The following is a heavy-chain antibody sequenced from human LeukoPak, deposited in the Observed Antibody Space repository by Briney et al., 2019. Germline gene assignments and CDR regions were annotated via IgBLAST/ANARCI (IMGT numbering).Heavy chain of an antibody. V-gene: IGHV1-2*02. Sequence: GASVTVSCKASGFSLTGHFMHWLRQAPGQGLEWVGWINGNSGATNYAQKFQDRVLMTRDTSINTVYMELSSLRTDDTATYYCARDFSWGPDCWGQGTLVTVSS. CDR1: GFSLTGHF. CDR3: ARDFSWGPDC. J-gene: IGHJ4*02. D-gene: IGHD7-27*01. CDR2: INGNSGAT.